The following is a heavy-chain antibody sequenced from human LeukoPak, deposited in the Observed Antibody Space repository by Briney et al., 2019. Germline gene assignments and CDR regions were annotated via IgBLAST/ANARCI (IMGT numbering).Heavy chain of an antibody. CDR1: GGSISRYY. CDR3: APTYCSDGSCYFDY. Sequence: SETLSLTCSVSGGSISRYYWSWIRQPPGKGLEWIGYIYYSGSTNYNPSLKSRVTISLDSSKNQISLRLSSVTAADTAVYYCAPTYCSDGSCYFDYWGQGTLVTVSS. D-gene: IGHD2-15*01. J-gene: IGHJ4*02. V-gene: IGHV4-59*08. CDR2: IYYSGST.